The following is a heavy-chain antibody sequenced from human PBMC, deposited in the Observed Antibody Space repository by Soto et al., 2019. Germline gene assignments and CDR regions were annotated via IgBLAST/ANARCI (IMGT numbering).Heavy chain of an antibody. CDR2: ITPTSTYI. J-gene: IGHJ4*02. V-gene: IGHV3-21*01. CDR1: GFTFSDFT. D-gene: IGHD4-17*01. CDR3: VRRETTVARVFTTNNDH. Sequence: EVQLVESGGGLVKPGGSLTLSCAASGFTFSDFTMNWVRQTPGRGLEWVSSITPTSTYIYYADSVRGRFAVSRDNPRDSLYLQMNDLRAEDTAIYYCVRRETTVARVFTTNNDHWGQGTLVTVS.